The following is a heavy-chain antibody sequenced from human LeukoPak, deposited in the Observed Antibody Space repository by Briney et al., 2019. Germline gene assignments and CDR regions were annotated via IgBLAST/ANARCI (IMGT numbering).Heavy chain of an antibody. J-gene: IGHJ5*02. CDR3: ASLPLRNWFDP. CDR2: INPNSCGT. Sequence: ASVKVSCKASGYTFTGYYMHWVRQAPGQGLEGMGWINPNSCGTNYAQKFQGRGTMTRDTSISPAYMELSRLRSDDTAMYYCASLPLRNWFDPWGQGPLVTVSS. CDR1: GYTFTGYY. D-gene: IGHD3-16*01. V-gene: IGHV1-2*02.